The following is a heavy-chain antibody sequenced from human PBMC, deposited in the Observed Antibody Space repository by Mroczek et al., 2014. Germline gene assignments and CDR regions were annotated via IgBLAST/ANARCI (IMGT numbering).Heavy chain of an antibody. Sequence: QVQLQESGPGLVKPSETLSLTCTVSGGSISSYYWSWIRQPPGKGLEWIGYIYYSGSTNYNPSLKSRVTISVDTSKNQFSLKLSSVTAADTAVYYCARDLGPIVATTPRTFDIWGQGTSGHRLF. J-gene: IGHJ3*02. V-gene: IGHV4-59*01. D-gene: IGHD5-12*01. CDR2: IYYSGST. CDR3: ARDLGPIVATTPRTFDI. CDR1: GGSISSYY.